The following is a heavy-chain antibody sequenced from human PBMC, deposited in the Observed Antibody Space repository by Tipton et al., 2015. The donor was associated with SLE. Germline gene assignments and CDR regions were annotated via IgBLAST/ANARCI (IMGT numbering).Heavy chain of an antibody. Sequence: QSGAEVKKPGASVKVSCEASGFTFKTHGFNWVRQAPGQGLEWMGWINPNSGDTNDAQKFQGRVSTTRDTSINTVYMELRDLTYDDTAVYFCARGHWGPHDACDIWGQGTTVTVSS. V-gene: IGHV1-2*02. D-gene: IGHD7-27*01. CDR2: INPNSGDT. CDR3: ARGHWGPHDACDI. CDR1: GFTFKTHG. J-gene: IGHJ3*02.